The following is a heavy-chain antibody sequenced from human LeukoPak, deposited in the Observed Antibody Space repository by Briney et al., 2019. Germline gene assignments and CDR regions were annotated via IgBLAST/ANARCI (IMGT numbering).Heavy chain of an antibody. Sequence: PGGSLRLSCAAAGFTFSSSGMHWVRQAPGKGLEWVAFIRYDGSNKYYADSVKGRFTISRDNSKNTLYLQMSSLRAEDTAVYCCAKALNFYDSRPIDYWGQGTLVTVSS. J-gene: IGHJ4*02. D-gene: IGHD3-22*01. V-gene: IGHV3-30*02. CDR1: GFTFSSSG. CDR2: IRYDGSNK. CDR3: AKALNFYDSRPIDY.